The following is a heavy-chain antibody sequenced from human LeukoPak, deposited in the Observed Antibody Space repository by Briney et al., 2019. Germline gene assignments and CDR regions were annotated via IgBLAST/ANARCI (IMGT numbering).Heavy chain of an antibody. CDR3: ARVVNYYDSSGYYYVFDY. J-gene: IGHJ4*02. V-gene: IGHV4-61*02. CDR1: GGSISSGSYY. D-gene: IGHD3-22*01. Sequence: PSETLSLTCTVSGGSISSGSYYWSWIRQPAGKGLEWIGRIYTSGSTNYNPSLKSRVTISVDTSKNQFSLKLSSVTAADTAVYYCARVVNYYDSSGYYYVFDYWGQGTLVTVSS. CDR2: IYTSGST.